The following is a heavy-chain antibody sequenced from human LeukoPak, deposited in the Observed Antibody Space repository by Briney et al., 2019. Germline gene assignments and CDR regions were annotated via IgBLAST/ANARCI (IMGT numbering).Heavy chain of an antibody. CDR1: GGSIGSHY. D-gene: IGHD5-24*01. Sequence: SETLSLTCTVSGGSIGSHYWSWIRQPPGKGLEWIGYIYYSGSTNYNPSLKSRVTISVDTSKNQSSLKLSSVTAADTAVYYCARRYRDGHFDYWGQGTLVTVSS. V-gene: IGHV4-59*11. J-gene: IGHJ4*02. CDR3: ARRYRDGHFDY. CDR2: IYYSGST.